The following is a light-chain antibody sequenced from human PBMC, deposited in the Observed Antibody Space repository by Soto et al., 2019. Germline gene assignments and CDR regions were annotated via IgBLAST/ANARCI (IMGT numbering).Light chain of an antibody. CDR2: DVT. J-gene: IGLJ2*01. CDR3: CSYAGSRVV. Sequence: QSALTQPRSVSGSPGQSVTISCTGTSRDVGGYNSVSWYQHHPGKAPKLMIYDVTKRPSGVPDRFSGSKSGNTASLTISGLQAEDEADYYCCSYAGSRVVFGGGTKLTVL. CDR1: SRDVGGYNS. V-gene: IGLV2-11*01.